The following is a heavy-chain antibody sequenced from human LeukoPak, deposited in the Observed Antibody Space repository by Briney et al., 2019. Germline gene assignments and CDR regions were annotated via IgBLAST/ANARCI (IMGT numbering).Heavy chain of an antibody. J-gene: IGHJ4*02. CDR1: GGSFSGYY. Sequence: SETLSLTCAVHGGSFSGYYWNWIRQPPGKGLEWIGEINHYGSTKYSPSLKSRVTISGDTSKNQFSLRLNSVTAADTAVYYCARAYRAHQTFHSYHFFDFWGRGTLVTVSS. D-gene: IGHD5-18*01. V-gene: IGHV4-34*01. CDR2: INHYGST. CDR3: ARAYRAHQTFHSYHFFDF.